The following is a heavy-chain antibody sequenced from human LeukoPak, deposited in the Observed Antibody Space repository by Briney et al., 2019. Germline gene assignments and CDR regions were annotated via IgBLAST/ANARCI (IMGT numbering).Heavy chain of an antibody. CDR1: GYTFTSYY. D-gene: IGHD2-2*01. V-gene: IGHV1-46*01. Sequence: GASVKVSCKASGYTFTSYYMHWVRQAPGQGLEWMGIINPSGGSTSYAQKFQGRVTMTRDTSTSTVYMELSSLRSEDTAMYYCAATTYIVVVPAASLDYWGQGTLVTVSS. J-gene: IGHJ4*02. CDR2: INPSGGST. CDR3: AATTYIVVVPAASLDY.